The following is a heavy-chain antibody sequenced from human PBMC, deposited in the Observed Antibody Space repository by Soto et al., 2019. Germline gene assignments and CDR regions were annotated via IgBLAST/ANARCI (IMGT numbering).Heavy chain of an antibody. V-gene: IGHV3-30*18. CDR3: AKETLAAAGSGQQWLADYYYYGMDV. Sequence: GGSLRLSCAASGFTFSSYGMHWVRQAPGKGLEWVAVISYDGSNKYYADSVKARFTISRDNSKNTLYLQMNRLRAEDTAVYYCAKETLAAAGSGQQWLADYYYYGMDVWGQGTTVTVSS. J-gene: IGHJ6*02. D-gene: IGHD6-13*01. CDR1: GFTFSSYG. CDR2: ISYDGSNK.